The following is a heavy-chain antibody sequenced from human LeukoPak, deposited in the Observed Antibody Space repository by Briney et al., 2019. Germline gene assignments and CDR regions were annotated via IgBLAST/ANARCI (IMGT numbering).Heavy chain of an antibody. Sequence: SETLSLTCTVSGGSISSYYWSWIRQPPGKGLEWIGYIYYSGSTNYNPSLKSRVTISVDTSKNQFSLKLSSVTAADTAVYYCARERRSYEDNWFDPWGQGTLVTVSS. V-gene: IGHV4-59*01. D-gene: IGHD1-26*01. J-gene: IGHJ5*02. CDR3: ARERRSYEDNWFDP. CDR1: GGSISSYY. CDR2: IYYSGST.